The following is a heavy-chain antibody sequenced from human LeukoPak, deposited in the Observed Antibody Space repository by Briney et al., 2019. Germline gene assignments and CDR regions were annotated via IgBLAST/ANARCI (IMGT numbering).Heavy chain of an antibody. CDR1: GYTFTSYY. CDR3: ARVYCSSTSCLGIFDY. J-gene: IGHJ4*02. CDR2: INPSGGST. D-gene: IGHD2-2*01. Sequence: ASVKVSCKASGYTFTSYYMHWVRQAPGQGLEWMGIINPSGGSTSYAQKFQGRVTMTRDMSTSTVYMELSSLRSEDTAVYYCARVYCSSTSCLGIFDYWGQGTLVTVSS. V-gene: IGHV1-46*01.